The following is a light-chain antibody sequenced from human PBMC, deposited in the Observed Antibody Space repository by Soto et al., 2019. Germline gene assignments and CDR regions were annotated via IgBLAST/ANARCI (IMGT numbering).Light chain of an antibody. V-gene: IGKV1-9*01. CDR1: QGISSD. CDR3: QQLNAYPIT. CDR2: DAS. Sequence: IQLTQSPSSLSASVGDRVTITCRASQGISSDLAWYQQKPGKAPKLLIYDASTLQSGVPSRFSGSGSGTDFTLTISSPQPEDFATYYCQQLNAYPITCGQGTRLEIK. J-gene: IGKJ5*01.